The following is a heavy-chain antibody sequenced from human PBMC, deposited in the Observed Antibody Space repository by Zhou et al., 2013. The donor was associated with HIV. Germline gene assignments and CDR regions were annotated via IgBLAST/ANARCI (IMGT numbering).Heavy chain of an antibody. CDR3: ARDGLRYFDY. J-gene: IGHJ4*02. Sequence: QVQLVQSGAEVKKPGASVKVSCKASGYTFTSYGISWVRQAPGQRLEWMGWINTGNGNTKYSQKFQGRVTITRDTSASTAYMELSSLRSEDTAVYYCARDGLRYFDYWGQGTLVTVSS. V-gene: IGHV1-3*04. CDR1: GYTFTSYG. CDR2: INTGNGNT. D-gene: IGHD2-21*01.